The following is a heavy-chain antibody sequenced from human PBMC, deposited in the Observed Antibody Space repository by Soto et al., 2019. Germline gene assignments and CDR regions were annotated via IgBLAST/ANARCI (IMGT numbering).Heavy chain of an antibody. D-gene: IGHD6-13*01. Sequence: SETLSLTCAVYGGSFSGYYWSWIRQPPGKGLEWIGEINHSGSTNYNPSLKSRVTISVDTSKNQFSLKLSSVTAADTAVYYCARGTSSSWYYYYYGMDVWGQGTTVTVSS. J-gene: IGHJ6*02. CDR1: GGSFSGYY. CDR2: INHSGST. V-gene: IGHV4-34*01. CDR3: ARGTSSSWYYYYYGMDV.